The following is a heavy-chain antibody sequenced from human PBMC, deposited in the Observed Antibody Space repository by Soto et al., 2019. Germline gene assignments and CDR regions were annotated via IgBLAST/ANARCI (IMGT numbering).Heavy chain of an antibody. Sequence: SETLSLTCTVSGGSISSGDYYWSWIRQHPGKGLEWIGYIYYSGSTYYNPSLKSRVTISVDKSKNQFSLKLSSVTAADTAVYYCATIPPHSYFDYWGQGTLVTVSS. CDR3: ATIPPHSYFDY. V-gene: IGHV4-31*09. CDR1: GGSISSGDYY. J-gene: IGHJ4*02. CDR2: IYYSGST. D-gene: IGHD3-3*01.